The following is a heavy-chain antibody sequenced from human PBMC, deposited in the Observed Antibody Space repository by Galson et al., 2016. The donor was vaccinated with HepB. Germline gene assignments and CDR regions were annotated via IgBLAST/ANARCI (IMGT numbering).Heavy chain of an antibody. CDR2: IMPNDGTT. Sequence: SVKVSCKASGYAFTTFYVHWVRQAPGQGLEWIGRIMPNDGTTIYAQNFQGRVTVTGDTSTSTVYMELNSPISEDTAVYYCARDGHKWDFDYWGQGSLVTVSS. D-gene: IGHD1-26*01. J-gene: IGHJ4*02. V-gene: IGHV1-46*01. CDR3: ARDGHKWDFDY. CDR1: GYAFTTFY.